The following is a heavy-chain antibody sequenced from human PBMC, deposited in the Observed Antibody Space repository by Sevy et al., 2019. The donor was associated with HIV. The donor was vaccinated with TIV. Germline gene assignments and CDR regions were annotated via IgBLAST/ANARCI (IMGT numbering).Heavy chain of an antibody. D-gene: IGHD4-17*01. Sequence: GGSLRLSCAASGFTFSSYAMSWVRQAPGKGLEWVSAISGSGGSTYYADSVKGRFTISRDNSKNTLYLQMNGLRAEDTAAYYCAKDDFDYGDYYYIDVRGKGTTVTVSS. CDR3: AKDDFDYGDYYYIDV. V-gene: IGHV3-23*01. J-gene: IGHJ6*03. CDR1: GFTFSSYA. CDR2: ISGSGGST.